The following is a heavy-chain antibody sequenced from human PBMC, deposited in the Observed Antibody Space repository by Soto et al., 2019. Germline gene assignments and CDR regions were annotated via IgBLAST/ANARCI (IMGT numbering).Heavy chain of an antibody. Sequence: EVQLVESGGGLVQPGGSLRLSCSVSGFTLSDHYIDWVRQAPGKGLEWVGRSRNQANGYSTIYAASVKGRFTTSRDDSKNLVYLQMESLRTEDTAVYYYVRYTYFSDSSRYTRCFDFWGQGALVTVSS. CDR3: VRYTYFSDSSRYTRCFDF. CDR2: SRNQANGYST. J-gene: IGHJ4*02. CDR1: GFTLSDHY. V-gene: IGHV3-72*01. D-gene: IGHD3-22*01.